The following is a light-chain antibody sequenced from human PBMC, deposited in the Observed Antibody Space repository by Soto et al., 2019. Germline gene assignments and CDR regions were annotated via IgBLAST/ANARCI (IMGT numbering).Light chain of an antibody. Sequence: EIVLTQSPGTLSLSPGERATLSCRASQSVSSSYLAWYQQKPGQAPRLLIYGASSRATGIPDRFSGSVSRPDFTLTTSSMEPEDFAVYYCQQYGSSPPWTFGQGTKVEIK. CDR1: QSVSSSY. CDR3: QQYGSSPPWT. J-gene: IGKJ1*01. V-gene: IGKV3-20*01. CDR2: GAS.